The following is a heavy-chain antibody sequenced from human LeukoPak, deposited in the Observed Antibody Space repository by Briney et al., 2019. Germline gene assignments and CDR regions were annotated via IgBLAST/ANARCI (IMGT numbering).Heavy chain of an antibody. D-gene: IGHD4-17*01. V-gene: IGHV3-48*01. Sequence: GGSLRLSCAASGFTFSSYSMNWVRQAPGKGLEWVSYISSSSSTIYYADSVKGRFTISRDNAKNSLYLQMNSLRAEDTAVYYCARGPFYGDYVGGAFDIWGQGTMVTVSS. CDR2: ISSSSSTI. J-gene: IGHJ3*02. CDR1: GFTFSSYS. CDR3: ARGPFYGDYVGGAFDI.